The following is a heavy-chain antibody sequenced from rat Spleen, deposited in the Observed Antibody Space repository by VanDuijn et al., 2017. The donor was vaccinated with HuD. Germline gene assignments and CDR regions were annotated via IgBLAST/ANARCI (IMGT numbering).Heavy chain of an antibody. CDR2: IIYDGSRT. CDR1: GFTFSDYN. CDR3: TTVLQGHGFAY. J-gene: IGHJ3*01. Sequence: EVQLVESGGGLVQPGRSLTLSCVVSGFTFSDYNMAWVRQAPKKGLEWVATIIYDGSRTYYRDSVKGRFTISRHNTQNTLYLQMNSLRSEDTATYYCTTVLQGHGFAYWGQGTLVTVSS. D-gene: IGHD1-1*01. V-gene: IGHV5S10*01.